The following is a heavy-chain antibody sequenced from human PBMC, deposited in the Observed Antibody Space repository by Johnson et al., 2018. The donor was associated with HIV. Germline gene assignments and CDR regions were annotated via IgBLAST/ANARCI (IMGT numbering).Heavy chain of an antibody. Sequence: VQLVVSGGGLVQPGGSLRLSCAASGFTVSSNYMSWVRQAPGKGLEWVSGISWNSGSIGYADSVRGRFTLSRDNAKNSLYLQVNSLRADDTALYYCARDKANWGPSRDVGAFDIWGQGTMVTVSS. CDR2: ISWNSGSI. CDR3: ARDKANWGPSRDVGAFDI. V-gene: IGHV3-9*01. CDR1: GFTVSSNY. D-gene: IGHD7-27*01. J-gene: IGHJ3*02.